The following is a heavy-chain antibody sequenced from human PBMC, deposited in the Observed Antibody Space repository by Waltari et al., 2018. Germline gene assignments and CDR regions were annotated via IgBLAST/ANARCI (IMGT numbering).Heavy chain of an antibody. V-gene: IGHV1-46*01. Sequence: QVQLVQSGAGVKKPGASVKVSCRASGSTFTSYYMHWVHRAPGQGLEWMGIINPSGGSTSYAQKFQGRVTMTRDTSTSTVYMELSSLRSEDTAVYYCARGGIHYYGSGSYYNYWGQGTLVTVSS. J-gene: IGHJ4*02. CDR1: GSTFTSYY. CDR3: ARGGIHYYGSGSYYNY. CDR2: INPSGGST. D-gene: IGHD3-10*01.